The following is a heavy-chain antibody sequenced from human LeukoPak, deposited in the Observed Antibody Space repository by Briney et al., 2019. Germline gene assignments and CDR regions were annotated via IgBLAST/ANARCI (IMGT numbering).Heavy chain of an antibody. V-gene: IGHV1-18*01. Sequence: ASVKVSCKASGYTFTSYGISWVRQAPGQGLEWMGWISAYNGNTNYAQKLQGRVTMTTDTSTSTAYMELRSLRSDDTAVYYCARDRGYCSSTSCYGTGNNWFDPWGQGTLVTVSS. D-gene: IGHD2-2*01. CDR3: ARDRGYCSSTSCYGTGNNWFDP. CDR1: GYTFTSYG. J-gene: IGHJ5*02. CDR2: ISAYNGNT.